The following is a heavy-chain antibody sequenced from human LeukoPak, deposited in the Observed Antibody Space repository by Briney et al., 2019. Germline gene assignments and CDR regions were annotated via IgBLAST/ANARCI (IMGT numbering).Heavy chain of an antibody. CDR2: IKSDGKT. CDR3: ARAPSEIGGYYPEYFRH. D-gene: IGHD3-22*01. J-gene: IGHJ1*01. CDR1: GFTFSSYW. V-gene: IGHV3-74*01. Sequence: GGSLRLSCAASGFTFSSYWMHWVRQAPGKGLVWVSRIKSDGKTNYAGSVKGRFTISRDNAKNTVSLQMNSLRAEDTGVYYCARAPSEIGGYYPEYFRHWGQGTLVTVSS.